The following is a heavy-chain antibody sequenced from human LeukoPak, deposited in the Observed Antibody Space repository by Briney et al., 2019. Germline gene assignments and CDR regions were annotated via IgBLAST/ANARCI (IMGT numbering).Heavy chain of an antibody. D-gene: IGHD1-26*01. V-gene: IGHV3-30-3*01. J-gene: IGHJ4*02. Sequence: GGSLRLSCAASGFTFSSYAMHWVRQAPGKGLEWVAVISYDGSNKYCADSVKGRFTISRDNSKNTLYLQMNSLRAEDTAVYYCARDYSGYYFDYWGQGTLVTVSS. CDR2: ISYDGSNK. CDR1: GFTFSSYA. CDR3: ARDYSGYYFDY.